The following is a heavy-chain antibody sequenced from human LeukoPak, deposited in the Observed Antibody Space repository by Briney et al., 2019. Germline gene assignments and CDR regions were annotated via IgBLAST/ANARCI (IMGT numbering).Heavy chain of an antibody. J-gene: IGHJ4*02. CDR1: GFTFSSYE. Sequence: GGSLRLSCAASGFTFSSYEMNWVRQAPGKGLEWVSYISSSGSTIYYADSVKGRFSISRDNAKNSLYLQMNSLRAEDMALYYCAKDMWEGYCSGGSCHGALDYWGQGTLVTVSS. CDR2: ISSSGSTI. D-gene: IGHD2-15*01. V-gene: IGHV3-48*03. CDR3: AKDMWEGYCSGGSCHGALDY.